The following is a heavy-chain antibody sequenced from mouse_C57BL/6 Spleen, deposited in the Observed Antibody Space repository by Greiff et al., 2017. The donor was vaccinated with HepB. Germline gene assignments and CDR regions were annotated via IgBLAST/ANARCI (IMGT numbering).Heavy chain of an antibody. CDR3: ANYGSSSCYFDY. J-gene: IGHJ2*01. D-gene: IGHD1-1*01. V-gene: IGHV1-64*01. CDR2: IHPNSGST. Sequence: QVQLQQPGAELVKPGASVKLSCKASGYTFTSYWMHWVKQRPGQGLEWIGMIHPNSGSTNYNEKFKSKATLTVDKSSSTAYMQLSSLTSDDAAVYYCANYGSSSCYFDYWGQGTTLTVSS. CDR1: GYTFTSYW.